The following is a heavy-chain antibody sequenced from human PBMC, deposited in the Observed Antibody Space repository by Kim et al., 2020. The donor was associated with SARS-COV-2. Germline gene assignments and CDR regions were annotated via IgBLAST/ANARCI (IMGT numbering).Heavy chain of an antibody. Sequence: GGSLRLSCAASGFPFSSYSMNWVRQAPGKGLEWVSSISSSGSYIYYPDSVKGRFTISRDNAKNSLYLQMNSLRAEDTAVYYCMGYISAAGASPRYDYWGQGTLVTVSS. D-gene: IGHD6-13*01. CDR3: MGYISAAGASPRYDY. CDR2: ISSSGSYI. CDR1: GFPFSSYS. J-gene: IGHJ4*02. V-gene: IGHV3-21*06.